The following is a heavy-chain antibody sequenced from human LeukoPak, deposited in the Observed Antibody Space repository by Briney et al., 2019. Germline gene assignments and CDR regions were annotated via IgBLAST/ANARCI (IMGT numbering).Heavy chain of an antibody. V-gene: IGHV1-8*01. CDR2: MNPNSGNT. Sequence: GASVKVSCKASGYTFTSYDINWVRQATGQGLGWMGWMNPNSGNTGYAQKFQGRVTMTRNTSISTAYMELSSLRSEDTAVYYCARGRRCSGGSCYSVWLYWGQGTLVTVSS. D-gene: IGHD2-15*01. CDR3: ARGRRCSGGSCYSVWLY. J-gene: IGHJ4*02. CDR1: GYTFTSYD.